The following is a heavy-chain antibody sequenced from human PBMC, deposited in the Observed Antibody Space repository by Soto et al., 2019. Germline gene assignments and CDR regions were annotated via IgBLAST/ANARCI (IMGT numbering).Heavy chain of an antibody. CDR2: VHFSGSI. Sequence: QVQLQESGPGLVKPSETLSLICSVSDDSLSSTSYYWSWIRQPPGKGLEWIGFVHFSGSIHYNASLKRRAXTXVXSSRKQISLKMTSLTAADTAVYFCGRGGDAHKMGRHWGQGTLVTVSS. CDR3: GRGGDAHKMGRH. V-gene: IGHV4-61*01. D-gene: IGHD2-2*01. CDR1: DDSLSSTSYY. J-gene: IGHJ1*01.